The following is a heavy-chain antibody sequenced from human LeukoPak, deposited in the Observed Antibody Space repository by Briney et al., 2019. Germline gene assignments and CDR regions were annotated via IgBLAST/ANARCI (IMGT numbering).Heavy chain of an antibody. CDR1: GGTFSSYA. J-gene: IGHJ5*02. CDR2: IIPIFGTA. Sequence: SVKVSCKASGGTFSSYAISWVRQAPGQGLEWMGGIIPIFGTANYAQKFQGRVTITTDESTSTAYMELSSLRSEDTAVYYCARANEDYYDSSGYPSWFDPWGQGTLVTVSS. D-gene: IGHD3-22*01. V-gene: IGHV1-69*05. CDR3: ARANEDYYDSSGYPSWFDP.